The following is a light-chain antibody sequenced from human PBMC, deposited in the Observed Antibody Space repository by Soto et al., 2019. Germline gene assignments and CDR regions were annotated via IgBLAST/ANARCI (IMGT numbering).Light chain of an antibody. V-gene: IGLV2-23*01. CDR1: SSDVGSYNL. Sequence: QSVLTPPASMPGSPGQSITISCTGTSSDVGSYNLVSWYQQHPGKAPKLMIYEGSKRPSGVSNRFSGSKSGNTASLTISGLQAENEADYYCCSYAGSSTYVFGTGTKVTVL. J-gene: IGLJ1*01. CDR3: CSYAGSSTYV. CDR2: EGS.